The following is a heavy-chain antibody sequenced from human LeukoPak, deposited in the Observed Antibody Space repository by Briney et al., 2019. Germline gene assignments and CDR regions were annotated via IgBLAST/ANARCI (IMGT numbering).Heavy chain of an antibody. J-gene: IGHJ4*02. D-gene: IGHD3-16*02. CDR2: IDYSGST. CDR1: GASISSSSHY. CDR3: ARRDYDYVWGTYRRYRPFDY. V-gene: IGHV4-39*01. Sequence: SETLSLTCTVSGASISSSSHYGGWIRQPPGKGLEWIGSIDYSGSTNYNPSLKSRVTISVDTSKNQFSLRLSSVTAADTAVYYCARRDYDYVWGTYRRYRPFDYWGQGTLVTVSS.